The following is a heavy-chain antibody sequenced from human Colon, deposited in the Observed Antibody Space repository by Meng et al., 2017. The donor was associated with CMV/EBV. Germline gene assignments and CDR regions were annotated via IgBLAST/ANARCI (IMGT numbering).Heavy chain of an antibody. V-gene: IGHV3-53*01. D-gene: IGHD2-2*01. CDR2: IYSGGTT. CDR1: GFTVSTNY. CDR3: AKDGACSSSSCQTPLDY. Sequence: GESLKISCAASGFTVSTNYMIWVRQAPGKGLEWVAVIYSGGTTYYADSVKGRFTISRDNSKSTLYLQMSSLRAEDTAIYYCAKDGACSSSSCQTPLDYWGQGTLVTVSS. J-gene: IGHJ4*02.